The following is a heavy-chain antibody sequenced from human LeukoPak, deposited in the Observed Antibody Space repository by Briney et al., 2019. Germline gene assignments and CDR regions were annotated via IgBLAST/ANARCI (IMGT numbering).Heavy chain of an antibody. CDR2: IFYTGST. CDR3: AKSNGYGLIDI. J-gene: IGHJ3*02. Sequence: PSGPLPSPSTAPGAPITTSINSWGGSPHPPGKALEWIGNIFYTGSTYYSPSLKSRVTISLDTSRNQFSLRLNSVTAADTAVYYCAKSNGYGLIDIWGQGTMVTVSS. D-gene: IGHD3-10*01. V-gene: IGHV4-39*07. CDR1: GAPITTSINS.